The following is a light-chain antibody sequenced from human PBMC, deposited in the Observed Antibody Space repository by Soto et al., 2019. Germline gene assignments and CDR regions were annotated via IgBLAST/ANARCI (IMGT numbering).Light chain of an antibody. CDR1: LFIANH. J-gene: IGKJ4*01. Sequence: IVVTHSPATLSVSPCERVTFSSNASLFIANHLAWYQHKPGQSPRLLIHAASTGAPGVPARFSGSWSGAEFTLTIDSLQSDDSAIYYCQQYYRWPVTFGGGTKVDNK. V-gene: IGKV3-15*01. CDR2: AAS. CDR3: QQYYRWPVT.